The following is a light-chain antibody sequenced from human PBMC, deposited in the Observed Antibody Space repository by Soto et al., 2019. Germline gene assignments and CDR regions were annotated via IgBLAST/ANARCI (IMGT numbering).Light chain of an antibody. V-gene: IGKV1-39*01. CDR2: AAS. CDR3: QQSFSFPVT. Sequence: DIQMTQSPSSLSASVGDRVTITCRANQTITRYLKWYQQKPGTAPNLLIYAASSLQEWVPSRFRGRGSGTDFTLTISNLQPEDFAAYSCQQSFSFPVTFGHGTKLEIK. J-gene: IGKJ2*01. CDR1: QTITRY.